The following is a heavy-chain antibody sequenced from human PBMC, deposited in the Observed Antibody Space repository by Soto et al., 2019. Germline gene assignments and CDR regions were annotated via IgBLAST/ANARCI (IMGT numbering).Heavy chain of an antibody. V-gene: IGHV5-51*01. CDR3: ARVTSTYYASSCTNY. D-gene: IGHD3-22*01. Sequence: GQSLKISCKGSGYSFTSYWIGWVRQMPGKGLDWMGIIYPGDSDTRYSPSFQGQVTISADKSISTAYLQWSSLKASDTAMYYCARVTSTYYASSCTNYWGQGLLVSV. CDR2: IYPGDSDT. J-gene: IGHJ4*02. CDR1: GYSFTSYW.